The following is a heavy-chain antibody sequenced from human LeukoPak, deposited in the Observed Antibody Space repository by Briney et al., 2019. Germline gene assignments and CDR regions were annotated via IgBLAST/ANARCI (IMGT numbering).Heavy chain of an antibody. CDR2: ISPSGTYV. J-gene: IGHJ4*02. CDR1: GFTFSTYT. D-gene: IGHD3-22*01. V-gene: IGHV3-21*01. Sequence: GGSLRLSCAASGFTFSTYTMNWVRQAPGKGLEWVSSISPSGTYVWYAGSVKGRFTISRDNAKNSVYLQMNSLRAEDTAVYYCARDSSGYYYAQNYFHYWGQGTLVTVSS. CDR3: ARDSSGYYYAQNYFHY.